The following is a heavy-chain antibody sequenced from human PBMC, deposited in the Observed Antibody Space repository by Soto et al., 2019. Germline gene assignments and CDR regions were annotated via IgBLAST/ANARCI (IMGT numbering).Heavy chain of an antibody. CDR2: ISAYNGNT. J-gene: IGHJ6*03. Sequence: QVQLVQSGAEVKKPGASVKVSCKASGYTFTSYVISWVRQAPGQGLEWMGWISAYNGNTNYAQKLQGRVTMTTDTSTSTAYMELRSLRSDDTAVYYCARDGYCSSNSCDSYYSYYMDVWGKGTTVTVSS. D-gene: IGHD2-2*01. V-gene: IGHV1-18*01. CDR1: GYTFTSYV. CDR3: ARDGYCSSNSCDSYYSYYMDV.